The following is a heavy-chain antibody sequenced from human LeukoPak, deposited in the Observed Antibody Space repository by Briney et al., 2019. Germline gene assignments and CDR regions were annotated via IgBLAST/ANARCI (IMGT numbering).Heavy chain of an antibody. CDR3: AKNGPDYIWGNYLDY. CDR2: MRYDGNNK. D-gene: IGHD3-16*01. CDR1: GFTFSTYG. V-gene: IGHV3-30*02. Sequence: PGGSLRLSCAASGFTFSTYGMHWVRQAPGKGLEWVAFMRYDGNNKYYADSVKGRFTISRDNSENMLYLEMKSLRPEDTAVYYCAKNGPDYIWGNYLDYWGQGTLVTVSS. J-gene: IGHJ4*02.